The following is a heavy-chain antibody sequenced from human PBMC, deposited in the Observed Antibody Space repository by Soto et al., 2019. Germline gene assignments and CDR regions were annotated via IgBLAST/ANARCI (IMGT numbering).Heavy chain of an antibody. CDR1: GYTFTDYF. CDR2: INPKSGGT. J-gene: IGHJ6*02. D-gene: IGHD6-13*01. V-gene: IGHV1-2*02. CDR3: AKAQFGSSTWYYYGMDV. Sequence: ASVKVSCKASGYTFTDYFMYWVRQAPGQGLEWMGWINPKSGGTNYAQKCQDRVTMARDTSINTAYMELSRLRSDDTAMYYCAKAQFGSSTWYYYGMDVWGQGTTVTVSS.